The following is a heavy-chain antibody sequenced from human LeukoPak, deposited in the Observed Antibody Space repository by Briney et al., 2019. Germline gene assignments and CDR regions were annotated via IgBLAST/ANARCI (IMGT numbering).Heavy chain of an antibody. J-gene: IGHJ6*02. V-gene: IGHV3-13*01. Sequence: GGSLRLSCAASGFSFSAHDMHWVRHATGKGLEWVSAIGIAGDTYYPGSVKGRFTISRENAKDSLYLQMNSLRAGDTAVYYCVREKYYYGSGLPHYGMDVWGQGTTVTVSS. CDR3: VREKYYYGSGLPHYGMDV. CDR1: GFSFSAHD. CDR2: IGIAGDT. D-gene: IGHD3-10*01.